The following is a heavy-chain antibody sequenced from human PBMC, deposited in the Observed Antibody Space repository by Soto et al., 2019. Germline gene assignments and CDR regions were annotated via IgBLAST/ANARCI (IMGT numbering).Heavy chain of an antibody. CDR1: GYTFTSYG. CDR2: ISAYNGNT. CDR3: ARVHWGDFDYYYYVMDV. J-gene: IGHJ6*02. Sequence: ASVTVSCKASGYTFTSYGISWVRQAPGQGLEWMGWISAYNGNTNYAQKLQGRVTMTTDTSTSTAYMELRSLRSDDTAVYYCARVHWGDFDYYYYVMDVWGQGTTVTVSS. D-gene: IGHD3-16*01. V-gene: IGHV1-18*01.